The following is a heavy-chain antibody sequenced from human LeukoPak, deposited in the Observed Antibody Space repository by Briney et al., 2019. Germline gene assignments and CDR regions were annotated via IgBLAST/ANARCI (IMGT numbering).Heavy chain of an antibody. D-gene: IGHD4-23*01. CDR3: ARDRDDGGFEY. V-gene: IGHV3-7*01. CDR1: GFTFSSYW. CDR2: IKQDGSIK. Sequence: PGGSLRLSCAASGFTFSSYWMSWVRQAPEKGLEWVANIKQDGSIKQYVDSMKGRFTISRDNAKNSLYLQMNSLRVEDTAVYYCARDRDDGGFEYWGQGTLVTVSS. J-gene: IGHJ4*02.